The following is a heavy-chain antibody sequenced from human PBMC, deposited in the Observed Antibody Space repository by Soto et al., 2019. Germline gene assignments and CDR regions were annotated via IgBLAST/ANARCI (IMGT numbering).Heavy chain of an antibody. CDR3: ARDSDCTNGVFYTSAAFYYYGMDV. J-gene: IGHJ6*04. V-gene: IGHV4-4*07. D-gene: IGHD2-8*01. CDR2: IYTSGST. CDR1: GGSIGSYY. Sequence: PSKPMSITCTVYGGSIGSYYWSWIRQPAGKGLEWIGRIYTSGSTNYNPSLKSRVTMSVDTSKNQFSLKLSSVTAADTAVYYCARDSDCTNGVFYTSAAFYYYGMDVCGKGTMVTVSS.